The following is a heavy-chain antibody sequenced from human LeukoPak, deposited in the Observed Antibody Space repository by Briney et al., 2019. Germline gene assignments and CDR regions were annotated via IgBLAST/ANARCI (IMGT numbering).Heavy chain of an antibody. Sequence: PGESLKISCKGSGYSSTSYWIGWVRQMPGKGLEWMGIIYPGDSDTRYSPSFQGQVTISADKSISTAYLQWSSLKASDTAMYYCARRLYDSSGYHYPDYWGQGTLVTVSS. D-gene: IGHD3-22*01. CDR2: IYPGDSDT. J-gene: IGHJ4*02. CDR3: ARRLYDSSGYHYPDY. V-gene: IGHV5-51*03. CDR1: GYSSTSYW.